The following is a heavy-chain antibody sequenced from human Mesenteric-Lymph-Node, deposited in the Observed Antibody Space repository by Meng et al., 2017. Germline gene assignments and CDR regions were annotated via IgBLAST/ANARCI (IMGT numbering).Heavy chain of an antibody. CDR3: AREFEYDEWELSFDY. CDR2: ISAYNGNT. Sequence: ASVKVSCKASGYTFTSYGISWVRQAPGQGLEWMGWISAYNGNTNYAQKLQGRVTMTTDTSTSTAYMELRSLRSDDTAVYYCAREFEYDEWELSFDYWGQGTLVT. D-gene: IGHD1-26*01. J-gene: IGHJ4*02. CDR1: GYTFTSYG. V-gene: IGHV1-18*01.